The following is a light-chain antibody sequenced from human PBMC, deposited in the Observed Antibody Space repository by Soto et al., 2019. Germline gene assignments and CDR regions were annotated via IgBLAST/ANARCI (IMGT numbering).Light chain of an antibody. CDR1: SSNIGSYT. J-gene: IGLJ2*01. CDR3: AAWDDSLNGVV. CDR2: SNN. Sequence: QSVLTQPPSASGTPVQRVTISCSGSSSNIGSYTVNWYQQLPGTAPKLLIYSNNQRPSGVPDRFSGSKSGTSASLAISGLQSEDEADYYCAAWDDSLNGVVFGGGTKLTVL. V-gene: IGLV1-44*01.